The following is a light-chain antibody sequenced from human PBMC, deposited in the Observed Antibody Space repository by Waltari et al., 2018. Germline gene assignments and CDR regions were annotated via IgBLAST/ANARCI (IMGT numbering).Light chain of an antibody. CDR2: GAS. Sequence: VFTQSPGTLPLSPGARATLSCRASQSVSSSYLAWYQQKPGQAPRLLIYGASSRATGIPDRFSGSGSGTDFTLTISRLEPEDFAVYYCQQYGSSPWTFGQGTKVEIK. CDR3: QQYGSSPWT. CDR1: QSVSSSY. J-gene: IGKJ1*01. V-gene: IGKV3-20*01.